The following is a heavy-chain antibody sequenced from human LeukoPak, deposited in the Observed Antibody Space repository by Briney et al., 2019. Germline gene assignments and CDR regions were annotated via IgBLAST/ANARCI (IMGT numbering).Heavy chain of an antibody. Sequence: GGSLRLSCAASGFTFSSYSMNWVRQAPGQGLEWVSYISISTTNIYYADSVKGRFTVPRDNAKNSLYLQMNNLRADDTAVYYCARDHDWAFDYWGQGTLVTVSS. J-gene: IGHJ4*02. CDR2: ISISTTNI. D-gene: IGHD3-9*01. CDR1: GFTFSSYS. V-gene: IGHV3-48*01. CDR3: ARDHDWAFDY.